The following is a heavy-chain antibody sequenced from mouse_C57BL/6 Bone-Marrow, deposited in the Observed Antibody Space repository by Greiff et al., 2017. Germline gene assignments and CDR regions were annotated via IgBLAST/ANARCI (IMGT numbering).Heavy chain of an antibody. CDR1: GFTFSSYA. CDR3: ARQGSNYEEGAMDY. Sequence: EVMLVESGGGLVKPGGSLKLSCAASGFTFSSYAMSWVRQTPEKRLEWVATISDGGSYTYYPDNVKGRFTISRDNAKKNLYLQMSQLKSEDTAMYYCARQGSNYEEGAMDYWGQGTSVTVSS. V-gene: IGHV5-4*03. CDR2: ISDGGSYT. D-gene: IGHD2-5*01. J-gene: IGHJ4*01.